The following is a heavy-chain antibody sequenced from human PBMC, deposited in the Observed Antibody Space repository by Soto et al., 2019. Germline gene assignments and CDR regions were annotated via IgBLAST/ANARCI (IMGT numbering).Heavy chain of an antibody. CDR1: GYSFSSYW. CDR3: ARFAGSSYSCNCFDP. V-gene: IGHV5-51*01. D-gene: IGHD2-15*01. J-gene: IGHJ5*02. Sequence: PGESLRISCKGSGYSFSSYWMGWVRQVPGKGLEWMGVICRGGADTRYSQSMKGQVTISADKSNSTAYLQWSSLKAVDTAMDYCARFAGSSYSCNCFDPWGQGTLVTVSS. CDR2: ICRGGADT.